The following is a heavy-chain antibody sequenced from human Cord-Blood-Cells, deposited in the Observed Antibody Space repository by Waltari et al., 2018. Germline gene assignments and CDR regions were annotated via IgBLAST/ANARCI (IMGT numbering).Heavy chain of an antibody. CDR2: RNPNSGNT. Sequence: QVQLVQSGAEVKKPGASVKVSCKASGYTFTRYDIHCVRQATGQGLEWMRWRNPNSGNTGYPQKFQGRVTMTRNTSISTAYMELSSLRSEDTAGYYCARGGPNYYVSGSDAFDIWGQGTMVTVSS. V-gene: IGHV1-8*01. CDR1: GYTFTRYD. CDR3: ARGGPNYYVSGSDAFDI. J-gene: IGHJ3*02. D-gene: IGHD3-10*01.